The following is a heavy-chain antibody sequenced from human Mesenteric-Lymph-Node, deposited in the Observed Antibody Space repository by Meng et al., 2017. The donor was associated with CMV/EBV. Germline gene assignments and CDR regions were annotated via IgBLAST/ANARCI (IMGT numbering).Heavy chain of an antibody. Sequence: SETLSLTCTVSGGSINYSYWSWIRQPPGKGLEWIGYIYYSGSTNYNPSLKSRVTISVDTSKNQFSLKLSSVTAADTAVYYCARANGSGSFDYWGQGTLVTVSS. CDR1: GGSINYSY. J-gene: IGHJ4*02. D-gene: IGHD3-10*01. V-gene: IGHV4-59*01. CDR3: ARANGSGSFDY. CDR2: IYYSGST.